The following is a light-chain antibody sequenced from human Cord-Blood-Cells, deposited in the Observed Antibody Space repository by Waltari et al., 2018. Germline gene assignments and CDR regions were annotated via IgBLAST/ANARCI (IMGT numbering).Light chain of an antibody. Sequence: DIQMSHSPSSLSPSVEDRVPITRRASQSISSYLNWYQQKPGKAPKLLIYAASSLQSGVPSRFSGSGSGTDFTLTISSLQPEDFATYYCQQSYSTPWTFGQGTKVEIK. V-gene: IGKV1-39*01. CDR3: QQSYSTPWT. CDR1: QSISSY. CDR2: AAS. J-gene: IGKJ1*01.